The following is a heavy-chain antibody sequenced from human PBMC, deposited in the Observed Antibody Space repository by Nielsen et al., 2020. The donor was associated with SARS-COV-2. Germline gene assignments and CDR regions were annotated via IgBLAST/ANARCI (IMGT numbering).Heavy chain of an antibody. V-gene: IGHV2-70*01. D-gene: IGHD3-22*01. CDR2: IDWDDDK. Sequence: SGPTLVKPPQTLTLTCTFSGFSLSSSGVGVGWIRQPPGKALEWLALIDWDDDKYYSTSLKTRLTISKDTSKNQVVLTMTNMDPVDTATYYCARLRVYDSSGPLGPYYYYYGMDVWGQGTTVTVSS. J-gene: IGHJ6*02. CDR1: GFSLSSSGVG. CDR3: ARLRVYDSSGPLGPYYYYYGMDV.